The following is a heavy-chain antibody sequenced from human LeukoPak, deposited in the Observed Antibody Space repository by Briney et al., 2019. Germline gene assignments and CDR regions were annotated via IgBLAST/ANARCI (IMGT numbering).Heavy chain of an antibody. CDR1: GFTFSNYA. V-gene: IGHV3-21*01. D-gene: IGHD3-22*01. J-gene: IGHJ4*02. Sequence: PGGSLRLSCAASGFTFSNYAMSWVRQAPGKGLEWVSSITSSSSYIYYADSVKGRFTISRDNAKNSLFLQMNSLRAEDTAVYYCARGGDSSGYGRYKYYFDYWGQGTLVTVSS. CDR2: ITSSSSYI. CDR3: ARGGDSSGYGRYKYYFDY.